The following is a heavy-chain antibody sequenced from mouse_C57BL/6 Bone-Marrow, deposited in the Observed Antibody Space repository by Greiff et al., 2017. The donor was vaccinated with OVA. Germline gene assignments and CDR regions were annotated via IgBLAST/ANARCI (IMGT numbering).Heavy chain of an antibody. CDR2: IRSKSNNYAT. CDR3: VRHRREYAMCY. J-gene: IGHJ4*01. CDR1: GFSFNTYA. Sequence: DVMLVESGGGLVQPKGSLKLSCAASGFSFNTYAMNWVRQAPGKGLEWVARIRSKSNNYATYYADSVKDRFTISRDDSESMLYLQMNNLKTEDTAMYYCVRHRREYAMCYWGQGTSVTVSS. V-gene: IGHV10-1*01.